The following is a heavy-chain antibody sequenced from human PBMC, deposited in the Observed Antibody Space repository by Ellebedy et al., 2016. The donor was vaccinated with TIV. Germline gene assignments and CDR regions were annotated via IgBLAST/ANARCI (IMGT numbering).Heavy chain of an antibody. J-gene: IGHJ3*02. CDR2: IYPSGTT. Sequence: SETLSLTYTVSGYSISSAYYWGWIRQPPGEALEWIGSIYPSGTTYYNPSLKSRVTISMDTSKNQFSLKLTSVTAADTAVYYCASFLEMTAFDAFDIWGQGTMVTVSS. CDR3: ASFLEMTAFDAFDI. V-gene: IGHV4-38-2*02. CDR1: GYSISSAYY. D-gene: IGHD5-24*01.